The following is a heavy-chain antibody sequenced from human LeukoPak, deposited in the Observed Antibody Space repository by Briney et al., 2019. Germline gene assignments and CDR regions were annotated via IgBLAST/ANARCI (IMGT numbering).Heavy chain of an antibody. J-gene: IGHJ4*02. CDR2: ISGSGGST. Sequence: PGGSLRLSCAASGFTFSSYAMSWVRQAPGKGQEWVSAISGSGGSTYYADSVKGRFTISRDNSKNTLYLQMNSLRAEDTAVYYCAKDSIWYSSGWYYFDYWGQGTLVTVSS. V-gene: IGHV3-23*01. CDR1: GFTFSSYA. CDR3: AKDSIWYSSGWYYFDY. D-gene: IGHD6-19*01.